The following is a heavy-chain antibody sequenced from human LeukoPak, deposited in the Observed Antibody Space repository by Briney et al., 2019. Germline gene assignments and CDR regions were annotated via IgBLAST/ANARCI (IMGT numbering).Heavy chain of an antibody. V-gene: IGHV4-61*01. CDR2: IYYSGST. Sequence: SETLSLTCTVSGGSVSSGSYYWSWIRQPPGKGLEWIGYIYYSGSTNYNPSLKSRVTISVDTSKNQFSLKLSSVTAADTAVYYCARVPGQLAPDYYYGMDVWGKGTTVTVSS. D-gene: IGHD6-13*01. CDR3: ARVPGQLAPDYYYGMDV. CDR1: GGSVSSGSYY. J-gene: IGHJ6*04.